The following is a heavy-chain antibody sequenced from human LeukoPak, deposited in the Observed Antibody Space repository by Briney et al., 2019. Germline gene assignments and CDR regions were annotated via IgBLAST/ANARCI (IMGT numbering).Heavy chain of an antibody. CDR3: ASLEGGFFKSRGFDY. CDR2: IWYDGSNK. V-gene: IGHV3-33*01. D-gene: IGHD1-1*01. Sequence: GGSLRLSCAASGFTFSSYGMHWVRQAPGKGLEWVAVIWYDGSNKYYADSVKGRFTISRDNSKNTLYLQMNSLRAEDTAVYYCASLEGGFFKSRGFDYWGQGTLVTVSS. J-gene: IGHJ4*02. CDR1: GFTFSSYG.